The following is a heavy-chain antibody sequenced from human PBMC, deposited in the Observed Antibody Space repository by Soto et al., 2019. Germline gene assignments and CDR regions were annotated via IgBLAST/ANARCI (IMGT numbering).Heavy chain of an antibody. Sequence: GGSLRLSCAASGFTFSSYGMHWVRQAPGKGLEWVAVIWYDGSNKYYADSVKGRFTISRDNSKNTLYLQMNSLRAEDTAVYYCARDPSLYYYGSGSLGFDYWGQGTLVTVSS. CDR3: ARDPSLYYYGSGSLGFDY. J-gene: IGHJ4*02. CDR2: IWYDGSNK. V-gene: IGHV3-33*01. CDR1: GFTFSSYG. D-gene: IGHD3-10*01.